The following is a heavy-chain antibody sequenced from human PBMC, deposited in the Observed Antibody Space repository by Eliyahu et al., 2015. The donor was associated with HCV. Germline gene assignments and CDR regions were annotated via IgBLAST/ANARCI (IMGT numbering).Heavy chain of an antibody. V-gene: IGHV3-66*01. D-gene: IGHD2-21*01. CDR1: GFTVTSNY. J-gene: IGHJ4*02. Sequence: EVQLVESGGGLVQPGGSLXLSCAASGFTVTSNYMSWGRQAPGKGLEWVSVIYTGGGTYYADSVKGRFTISRDNSKNTLHLQMNSLRAEDTAVYYCVSSGLLLVYWGQGTLVTVSS. CDR2: IYTGGGT. CDR3: VSSGLLLVY.